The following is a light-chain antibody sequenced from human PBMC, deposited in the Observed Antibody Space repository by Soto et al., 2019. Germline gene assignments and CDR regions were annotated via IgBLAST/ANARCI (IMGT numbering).Light chain of an antibody. CDR2: EVN. J-gene: IGLJ2*01. Sequence: QSALTQPPSASGSPGQSVTIYCAGTSSDVGGSYFVSWYQQHPGKAPKLMIYEVNKRPSGVPDRFSGSKSGNTASLTVSGLQDEDEADYYCSSYAGGNNVIFGGGTKLTVL. CDR1: SSDVGGSYF. CDR3: SSYAGGNNVI. V-gene: IGLV2-8*01.